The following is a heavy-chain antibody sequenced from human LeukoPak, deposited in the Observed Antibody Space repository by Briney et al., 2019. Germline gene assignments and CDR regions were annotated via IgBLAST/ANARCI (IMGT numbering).Heavy chain of an antibody. CDR3: ARSYGSGSYYNPGDV. CDR2: IRSKANSYAT. V-gene: IGHV3-73*01. Sequence: GGSLRLSCAASGFTFINAWMAWVRQAPGKGLEWVGRIRSKANSYATAYAASVKGRFTISRDDSKNTAYLQMNSLKTEDTAVYYCARSYGSGSYYNPGDVWGKGTTVTVSS. D-gene: IGHD3-10*01. CDR1: GFTFINAW. J-gene: IGHJ6*04.